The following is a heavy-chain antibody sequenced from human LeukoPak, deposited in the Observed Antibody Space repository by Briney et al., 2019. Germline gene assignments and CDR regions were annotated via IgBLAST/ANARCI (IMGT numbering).Heavy chain of an antibody. D-gene: IGHD3-10*02. CDR2: IIPIFGTA. CDR1: GGTFSSYA. Sequence: GASVKVSCKASGGTFSSYAISWVRQAPGQGLEWMGGIIPIFGTANYAQKFQGRGTITADESTSTAYMELSSLRSEDTAVYYCASPLTTSGGMDVWGQGTTVTVSS. J-gene: IGHJ6*02. CDR3: ASPLTTSGGMDV. V-gene: IGHV1-69*13.